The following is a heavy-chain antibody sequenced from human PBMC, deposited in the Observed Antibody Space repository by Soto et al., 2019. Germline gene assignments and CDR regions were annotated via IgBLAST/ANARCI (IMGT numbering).Heavy chain of an antibody. CDR3: AKDGGQQLDYFDY. J-gene: IGHJ4*02. CDR2: ISGSGGST. Sequence: GGSLRLSCAASGFTFSSYAMSWVRQAPGKGLEWVSAISGSGGSTYYADSVKGRFTISRDNSKNTLYLQMNSLRAEDTVVYYCAKDGGQQLDYFDYWGQGTLVTVSS. D-gene: IGHD6-13*01. V-gene: IGHV3-23*01. CDR1: GFTFSSYA.